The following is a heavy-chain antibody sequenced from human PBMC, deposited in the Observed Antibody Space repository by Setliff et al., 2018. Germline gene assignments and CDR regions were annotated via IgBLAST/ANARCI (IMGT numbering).Heavy chain of an antibody. CDR2: SNHGGST. V-gene: IGHV4-34*01. J-gene: IGHJ4*02. CDR1: GESFSNNY. Sequence: KPSETLSLTCSVSGESFSNNYWSWIRQTPGKGLEWIGESNHGGSTTYHPSLKSRLTMSVDTSTNQFSLKLSSVTAADTAVYYCTRERYFDWFFEYWGQGTLVTVS. D-gene: IGHD3-9*01. CDR3: TRERYFDWFFEY.